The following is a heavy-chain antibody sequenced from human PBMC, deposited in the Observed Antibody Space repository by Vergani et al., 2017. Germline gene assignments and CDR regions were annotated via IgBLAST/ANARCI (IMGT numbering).Heavy chain of an antibody. J-gene: IGHJ5*02. CDR2: TSTDGST. CDR3: ARGGYSYDNNWFDP. CDR1: GGAVNSGSNF. V-gene: IGHV4-61*02. D-gene: IGHD5-18*01. Sequence: QVQLQESGPGLVKPSQTLSLTCSVSGGAVNSGSNFWTWIRQPAGKGLEWIGRTSTDGSTNYNPSLKSRVTVSVDTSKTQISLRLTSVTAEDTAVYYCARGGYSYDNNWFDPWGQGTLVTVSS.